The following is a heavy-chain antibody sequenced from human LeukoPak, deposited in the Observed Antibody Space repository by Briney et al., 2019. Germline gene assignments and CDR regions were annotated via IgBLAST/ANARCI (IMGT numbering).Heavy chain of an antibody. Sequence: PGGSLRLSCAASAFTVSSNYMSWVRQAPGKGLEWVSVIYSGGSRYYADSVKGRFTISRDNSKNTLYLQMNSLRAEDTAVYYCASIAGVVKDYWGQGTLVTVSS. CDR3: ASIAGVVKDY. CDR1: AFTVSSNY. V-gene: IGHV3-53*01. CDR2: IYSGGSR. D-gene: IGHD3-3*01. J-gene: IGHJ4*02.